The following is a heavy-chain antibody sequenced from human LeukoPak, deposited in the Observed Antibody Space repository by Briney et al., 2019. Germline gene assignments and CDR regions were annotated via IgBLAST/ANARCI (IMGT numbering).Heavy chain of an antibody. V-gene: IGHV3-69-1*01. J-gene: IGHJ2*01. D-gene: IGHD3-16*01. CDR3: TGGVPATISGWYFDL. CDR1: GFNFIDYN. CDR2: ISSRGTT. Sequence: PGGSLRLSCAGSGFNFIDYNMNWVRQAPGKGLEWISYISSRGTTYYADSVKGRFTISRDNARNSLYLQGDSLTAADTAVYYCTGGVPATISGWYFDLWGRGTLVTVSS.